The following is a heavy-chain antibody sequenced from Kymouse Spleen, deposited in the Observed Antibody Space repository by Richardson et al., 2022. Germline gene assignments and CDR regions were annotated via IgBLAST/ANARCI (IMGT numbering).Heavy chain of an antibody. J-gene: IGHJ5*02. D-gene: IGHD2-2*02. CDR3: ARASYCSSTSCYGNWFDP. CDR2: INHSGST. Sequence: QVQLQQWGAGLLKPSETLSLTCAVYGGSFSGYYWSWIRQPPGKGLEWIGEINHSGSTNYNPSLKSRVTISVDTSKNQFSLKLSSVTAADTAVYYCARASYCSSTSCYGNWFDPWGQGTLVTVSS. CDR1: GGSFSGYY. V-gene: IGHV4-34*01.